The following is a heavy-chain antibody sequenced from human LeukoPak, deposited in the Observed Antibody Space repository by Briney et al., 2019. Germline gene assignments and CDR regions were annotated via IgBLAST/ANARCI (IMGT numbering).Heavy chain of an antibody. V-gene: IGHV4-39*01. CDR2: IYYSGNT. CDR3: ARQTGSGLFILP. D-gene: IGHD3/OR15-3a*01. Sequence: SSETLSLTCTVSGVSISSSNFYWGWIRQPPGKGLEWIGSIYYSGNTYYNASLKSQVSISIDTSKNQFSLRLTSVTAADTAVYYCARQTGSGLFILPGGQGTLVTVSS. CDR1: GVSISSSNFY. J-gene: IGHJ4*02.